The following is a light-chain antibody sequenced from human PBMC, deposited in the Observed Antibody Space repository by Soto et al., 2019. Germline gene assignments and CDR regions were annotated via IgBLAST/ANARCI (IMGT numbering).Light chain of an antibody. CDR3: QQYNSYPWT. J-gene: IGKJ1*01. Sequence: DIQMTQSPSTLSASVGDRVAITCRASDNIGPWVAWYQQKPGKAPKLLIYKASTLKSGVPSNFSGSGSGTEFTLTISSLQPEDFATYYCQQYNSYPWTFGQGTKVDIK. CDR1: DNIGPW. CDR2: KAS. V-gene: IGKV1-5*03.